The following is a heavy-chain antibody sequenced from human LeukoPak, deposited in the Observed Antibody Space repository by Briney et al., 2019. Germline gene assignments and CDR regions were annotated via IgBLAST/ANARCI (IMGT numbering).Heavy chain of an antibody. Sequence: GESQKICSKCSGYSFTSYWISWVRQMPGKGLEWMGRIDPSDSYTNYSPSFQGHVTISADKSISTAYLQWSSMKASDTAMYYCATHGSGGSCYSKGYYYYGMDVWGQGTTVTVSS. CDR3: ATHGSGGSCYSKGYYYYGMDV. CDR2: IDPSDSYT. D-gene: IGHD2-15*01. J-gene: IGHJ6*02. V-gene: IGHV5-10-1*01. CDR1: GYSFTSYW.